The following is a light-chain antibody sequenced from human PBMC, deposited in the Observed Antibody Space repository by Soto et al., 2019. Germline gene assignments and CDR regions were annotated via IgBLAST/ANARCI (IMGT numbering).Light chain of an antibody. CDR1: SSDVGDYNY. CDR2: EVS. V-gene: IGLV2-14*01. J-gene: IGLJ1*01. Sequence: QSALTQPASVSGSPGQSITISCTGTSSDVGDYNYVSWYQQHTDKAPKLMIYEVSNRPSGVSNRFSGSKSGNTASLTISGLQAEDEADYYCSSYTSSSTYVFGTGTKLTVL. CDR3: SSYTSSSTYV.